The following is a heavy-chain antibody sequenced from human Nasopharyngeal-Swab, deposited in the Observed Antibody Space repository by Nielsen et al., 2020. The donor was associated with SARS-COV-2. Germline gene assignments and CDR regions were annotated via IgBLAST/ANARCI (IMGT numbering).Heavy chain of an antibody. Sequence: GESLKISCAASGFTFSSYSMNWVRQAPGKGLEWLSYISASSIGGSSSVIYYADSVKGRFTTSRDNAKNSMYLEMNSLRAEDTAVYYCARDRWLVQDSYFYMDVWGKGTTVTVSS. V-gene: IGHV3-48*04. CDR3: ARDRWLVQDSYFYMDV. CDR1: GFTFSSYS. D-gene: IGHD6-19*01. J-gene: IGHJ6*03. CDR2: ISASSIGGSSSVI.